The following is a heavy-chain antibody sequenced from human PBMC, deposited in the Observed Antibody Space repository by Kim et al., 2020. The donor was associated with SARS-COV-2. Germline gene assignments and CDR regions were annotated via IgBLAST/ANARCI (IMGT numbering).Heavy chain of an antibody. CDR1: GDSVSSKSAA. CDR3: ARSSGPVDY. CDR2: TYYRSKWYY. Sequence: SQTLSLTCAISGDSVSSKSAAWNWIRQSPSGGLEWLGRTYYRSKWYYGYAVSVKSRITINPDTSKNQFSLQLNSVTLEDTAVYYCARSSGPVDYWGQGTLVTVSS. V-gene: IGHV6-1*01. J-gene: IGHJ4*02.